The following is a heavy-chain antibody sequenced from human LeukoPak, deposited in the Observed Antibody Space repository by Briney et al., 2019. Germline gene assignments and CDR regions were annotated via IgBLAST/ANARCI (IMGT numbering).Heavy chain of an antibody. CDR2: IYYSGST. Sequence: PSQTLSLTCTVSGGSISSGDYYWSWIRQPPGKGLEWIGYIYYSGSTYYNPSLKSRVTISVDTSKNQFSLKLSSVTAADTAVYYCARGSPPLKYYMDVWGKGTTVTVSS. J-gene: IGHJ6*03. CDR1: GGSISSGDYY. CDR3: ARGSPPLKYYMDV. V-gene: IGHV4-30-4*08.